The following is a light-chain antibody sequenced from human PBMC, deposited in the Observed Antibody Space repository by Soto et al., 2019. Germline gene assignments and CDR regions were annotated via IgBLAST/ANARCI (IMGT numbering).Light chain of an antibody. Sequence: EIVLTQSPGALSLSPGERATLSCRASQTIRSNFLAWYQHKPGRAPRLLIYGASTTATGIPDRFSGSGSGTEFTLTISRLEPEDFAVYFCLQHDDSPFTFGPGTKVDI. CDR1: QTIRSNF. J-gene: IGKJ3*01. CDR2: GAS. CDR3: LQHDDSPFT. V-gene: IGKV3-20*01.